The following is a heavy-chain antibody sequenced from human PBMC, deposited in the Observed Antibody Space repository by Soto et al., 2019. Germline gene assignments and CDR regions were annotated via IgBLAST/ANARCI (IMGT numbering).Heavy chain of an antibody. CDR2: IYHSGST. D-gene: IGHD5-12*01. Sequence: TLSLTCAVSGGFISSGGYSWSWIRQPPGKGLEWIGYIYHSGSTYYNPSLKSRVTISVDRSKNQFSLKLSSVTAAATAVYYCAAGGGLPRYYWGQGTLVTVSS. CDR1: GGFISSGGYS. V-gene: IGHV4-30-2*01. CDR3: AAGGGLPRYY. J-gene: IGHJ4*02.